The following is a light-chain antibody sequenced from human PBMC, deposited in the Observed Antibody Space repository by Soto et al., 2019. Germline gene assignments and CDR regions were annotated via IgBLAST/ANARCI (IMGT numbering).Light chain of an antibody. CDR2: GAS. CDR1: QSVSSN. J-gene: IGKJ1*01. CDR3: HEYNHWPRGT. Sequence: EIVMTQSPATLSVSPGERATLSCRASQSVSSNLAWYQQKPGQAPRLLIYGASTRATGIPARFSGDGSGTDFTLTISSLQSEDSAVYYCHEYNHWPRGTFGPGTKV. V-gene: IGKV3-15*01.